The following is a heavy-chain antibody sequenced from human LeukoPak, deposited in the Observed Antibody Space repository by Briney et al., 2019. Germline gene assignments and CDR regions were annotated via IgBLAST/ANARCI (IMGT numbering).Heavy chain of an antibody. J-gene: IGHJ4*02. CDR3: ARNKEGKSLDY. CDR2: MNPNSGGT. V-gene: IGHV1-2*02. CDR1: GYTFTSYA. Sequence: ASVKVSCKASGYTFTSYAMNWVRQAPGQGLEGMAWMNPNSGGTSYAQKFQGRVTVTRDTSISTAYMELSRLKFDDTAVYYCARNKEGKSLDYWGQGTLVTVSS.